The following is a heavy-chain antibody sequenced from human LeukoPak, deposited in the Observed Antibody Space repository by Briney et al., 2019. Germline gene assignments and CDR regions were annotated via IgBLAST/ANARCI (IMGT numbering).Heavy chain of an antibody. V-gene: IGHV5-51*01. CDR2: INPGDSDV. CDR3: ARQGLRWLPSV. J-gene: IGHJ4*02. D-gene: IGHD6-19*01. Sequence: GESLKISCQGFGYSFTNYWIGWVRQMPGKGLEWMGIINPGDSDVRYGPSFQGQATISADKSISTAYLQWSSLKASDTAMYYCARQGLRWLPSVWGQGTLVTVSS. CDR1: GYSFTNYW.